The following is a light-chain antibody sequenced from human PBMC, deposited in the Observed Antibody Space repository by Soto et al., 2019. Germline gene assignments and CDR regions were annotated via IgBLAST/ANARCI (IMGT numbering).Light chain of an antibody. CDR1: QSVDGTY. J-gene: IGKJ4*01. CDR3: QQAKSFPLT. Sequence: DIVLTQSPGTLSLSPGESATLSCRASQSVDGTYITWYQQKPGQAPRLLIYGASGRATGIPDRFSGSGSGTDFTLTISRLEPEDFGTYYCQQAKSFPLTYGGGTKVDMK. CDR2: GAS. V-gene: IGKV3-20*01.